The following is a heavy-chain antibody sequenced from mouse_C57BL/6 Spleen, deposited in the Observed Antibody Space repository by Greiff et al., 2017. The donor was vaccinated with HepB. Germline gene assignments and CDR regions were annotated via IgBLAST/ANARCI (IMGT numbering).Heavy chain of an antibody. D-gene: IGHD1-1*01. J-gene: IGHJ2*01. V-gene: IGHV5-17*01. Sequence: DVMLVESGGGLVKPGGSLKLSCAASGFTFSDYGMHWVRQAPEKGLEWVAYISSGSSTIYYADTVKGRFSISRDNAKNTLFLQMTSLRSEDTAMYYCARSYYGSSYPFDYWGQGTTLTVSS. CDR1: GFTFSDYG. CDR3: ARSYYGSSYPFDY. CDR2: ISSGSSTI.